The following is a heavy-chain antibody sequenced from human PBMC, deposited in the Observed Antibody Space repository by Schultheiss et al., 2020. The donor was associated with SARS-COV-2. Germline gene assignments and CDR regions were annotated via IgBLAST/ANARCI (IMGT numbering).Heavy chain of an antibody. CDR1: GFSLSTSGVG. J-gene: IGHJ6*02. Sequence: SGPTLVKPTQTLTLTCTFSGFSLSTSGVGVAWIRQPPGKALEWLALIYWDDDKRYSPSLKSRLTITKDTSKNQVVLTMTNMDPVDTATYYCAHDSIAAARNGMDVWGQGTTVTVSS. V-gene: IGHV2-5*02. CDR2: IYWDDDK. D-gene: IGHD6-13*01. CDR3: AHDSIAAARNGMDV.